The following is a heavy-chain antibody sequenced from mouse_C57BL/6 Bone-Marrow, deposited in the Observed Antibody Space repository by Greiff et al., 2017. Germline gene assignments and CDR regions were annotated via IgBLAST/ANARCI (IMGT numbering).Heavy chain of an antibody. CDR2: ISSGGSYT. CDR1: GFTFSSYG. V-gene: IGHV5-6*01. J-gene: IGHJ1*03. Sequence: EVHLVESGGALVKPGGSLKLSCAASGFTFSSYGMSWVRQTPDKRLEWVATISSGGSYTYYPDSVKGRYTISRDNAKHTLYLQMSSLKSEDTAMYYCARLYWDFEVWGTGTTVTVSS. CDR3: ARLYWDFEV.